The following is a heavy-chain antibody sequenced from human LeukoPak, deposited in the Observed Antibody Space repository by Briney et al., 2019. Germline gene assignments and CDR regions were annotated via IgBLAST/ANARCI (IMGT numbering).Heavy chain of an antibody. CDR3: AKDSAAVYCGGDCYLDY. J-gene: IGHJ4*02. CDR1: GFTFDDYA. CDR2: IRWNSGSI. V-gene: IGHV3-9*01. Sequence: GRSLRLSCAASGFTFDDYAMDWVRQAPGEGLGWVSVIRWNSGSIGYADSVKGRFTISRDNAKNSLYLQMNSLRAEDTALYYCAKDSAAVYCGGDCYLDYWGQGTLVTVSS. D-gene: IGHD2-21*02.